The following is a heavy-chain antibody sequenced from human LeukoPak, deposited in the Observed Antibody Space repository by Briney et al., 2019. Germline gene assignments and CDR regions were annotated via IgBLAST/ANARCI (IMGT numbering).Heavy chain of an antibody. Sequence: GGSLRLSCAASGFAFSSYGMHWVRQAPGKGLEWVSYISGGSGTIYYADSVKGRFTISRDNAKNSLYLQMNSLRAEDTAVYYCARVGSHSYYYMDVWGKGTTVTVSS. CDR2: ISGGSGTI. J-gene: IGHJ6*03. CDR1: GFAFSSYG. D-gene: IGHD1-26*01. V-gene: IGHV3-48*01. CDR3: ARVGSHSYYYMDV.